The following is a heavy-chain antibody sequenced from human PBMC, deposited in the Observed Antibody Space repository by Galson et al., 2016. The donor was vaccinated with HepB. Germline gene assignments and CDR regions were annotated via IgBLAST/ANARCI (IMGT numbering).Heavy chain of an antibody. CDR1: GDSFTRYW. Sequence: QSGAEVKKPGESLKISCKGSGDSFTRYWIGWVRQMPGKGLEWMGIIYPGDSHTIYSPTLQGQVTISADKSVSTVYLQWSSLKASDTANYYCARLGWFGENYYYYGMDVWGQGTTVTVSS. J-gene: IGHJ6*02. CDR3: ARLGWFGENYYYYGMDV. CDR2: IYPGDSHT. D-gene: IGHD3-10*01. V-gene: IGHV5-51*01.